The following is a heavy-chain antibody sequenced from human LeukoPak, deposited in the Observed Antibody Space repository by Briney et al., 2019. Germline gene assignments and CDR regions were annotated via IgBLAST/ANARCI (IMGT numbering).Heavy chain of an antibody. CDR2: ISSSGGTK. J-gene: IGHJ4*02. D-gene: IGHD3-9*01. CDR1: GFTFSSYS. CDR3: ARVYDIMTGYYI. Sequence: GGSLRLSCAASGFTFSSYSMNWVRQAPGKGLEWIAYISSSGGTKHYADSVKGRFTISRDNAKKSLYLQMNSLRADDTAVYYCARVYDIMTGYYIWGQGTLVTVSS. V-gene: IGHV3-48*04.